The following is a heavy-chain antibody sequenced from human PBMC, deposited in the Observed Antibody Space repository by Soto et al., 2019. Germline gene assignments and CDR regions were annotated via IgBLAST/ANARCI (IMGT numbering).Heavy chain of an antibody. Sequence: GGSLRLSCAASGFTFSSYGMHWVRQAPGKGLEWVAVISYDGSNKYYADSVKGRFTISRDNSKNTLYLQMNSLRAEDTAVYYCAKDGVSGYYFDYWGQGTLVTVSS. J-gene: IGHJ4*02. D-gene: IGHD6-25*01. CDR2: ISYDGSNK. V-gene: IGHV3-30*18. CDR1: GFTFSSYG. CDR3: AKDGVSGYYFDY.